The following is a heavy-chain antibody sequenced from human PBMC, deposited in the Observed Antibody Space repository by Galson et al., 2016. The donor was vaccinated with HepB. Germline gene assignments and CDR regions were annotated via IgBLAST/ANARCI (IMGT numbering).Heavy chain of an antibody. D-gene: IGHD6-19*01. J-gene: IGHJ3*02. CDR2: IRGDGETT. Sequence: SLRLSCAASGFTFSSHAMSWVRQAPGKGLEWVSSIRGDGETTYYIDSVKGRFTISRDNSKNTLHLQMDSLRAEDTAVYYCARDPHEQWAVRFDIWGPGTAVTVSS. CDR3: ARDPHEQWAVRFDI. CDR1: GFTFSSHA. V-gene: IGHV3-23*01.